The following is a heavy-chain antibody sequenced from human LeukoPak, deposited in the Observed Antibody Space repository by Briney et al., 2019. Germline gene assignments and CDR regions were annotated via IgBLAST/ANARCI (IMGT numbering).Heavy chain of an antibody. CDR1: GFTFSSYW. CDR3: ARDHLRRDGYNFVSNWSRRDFYYYYGMDV. V-gene: IGHV3-7*01. D-gene: IGHD5-24*01. J-gene: IGHJ6*02. Sequence: GGSLRLSCAASGFTFSSYWMSWVRQAPGKGLEWVANIKQDGSEKYYVDSVKGRFTISRDNAKNSLYLQMNSLRAEDTAVYYCARDHLRRDGYNFVSNWSRRDFYYYYGMDVWGQGTTVTVSS. CDR2: IKQDGSEK.